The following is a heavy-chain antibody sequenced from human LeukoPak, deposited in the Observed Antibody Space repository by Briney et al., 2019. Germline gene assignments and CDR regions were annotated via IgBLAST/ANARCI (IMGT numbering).Heavy chain of an antibody. J-gene: IGHJ6*02. Sequence: GGSLRLSCAASGFSFSSHGMHWVRQAPGKGLEWVGIIWSDGNSKYYAESVKGRFTISRDNSKNTLYLQMDSLRAEDTAVYYCARPYYSEYYYYGMDVWGQGTTVTVSS. CDR3: ARPYYSEYYYYGMDV. D-gene: IGHD3-22*01. CDR2: IWSDGNSK. V-gene: IGHV3-33*01. CDR1: GFSFSSHG.